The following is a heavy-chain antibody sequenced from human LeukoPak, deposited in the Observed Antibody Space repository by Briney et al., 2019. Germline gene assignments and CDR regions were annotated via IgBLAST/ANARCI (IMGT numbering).Heavy chain of an antibody. J-gene: IGHJ2*01. CDR3: ARVLEGSSGQHWYFDL. CDR1: GGSISRNY. V-gene: IGHV4-59*12. Sequence: SETLSLTCTVSGGSISRNYWNWIRQPAGKGLEWIGNIYYSETTNYNPSLKSRVSISVDTSKNLLSLKLSSVTAADTAVYYCARVLEGSSGQHWYFDLWGRGTLVTVSS. D-gene: IGHD6-19*01. CDR2: IYYSETT.